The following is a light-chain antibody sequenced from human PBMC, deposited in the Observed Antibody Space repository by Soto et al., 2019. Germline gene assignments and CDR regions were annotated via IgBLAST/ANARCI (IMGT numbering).Light chain of an antibody. Sequence: EIVMTQSPATLSVSPGERPTLSCRASQSVSNNLAWYQQKPGQAPRLLIYGASTRATGIPTRFSGSGSGTEFTLTISSLQSEDFAVYYCQQYDNWQGTFGQGTKLEIK. CDR1: QSVSNN. CDR2: GAS. J-gene: IGKJ2*01. V-gene: IGKV3-15*01. CDR3: QQYDNWQGT.